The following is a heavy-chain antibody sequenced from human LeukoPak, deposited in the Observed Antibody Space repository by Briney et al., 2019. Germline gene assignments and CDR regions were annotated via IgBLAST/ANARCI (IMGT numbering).Heavy chain of an antibody. J-gene: IGHJ1*01. CDR1: GGSFSGYY. CDR2: INHSGST. Sequence: PSETLSLTCAVYGGSFSGYYWSWIRQPPGKGLEWIGEINHSGSTNYNPSLKSRVTISVDTSKNQFSLKLSSVTAADTAVYYCARYSRIAAAGNYRYFQHWGQGTLATVSS. CDR3: ARYSRIAAAGNYRYFQH. D-gene: IGHD6-13*01. V-gene: IGHV4-34*01.